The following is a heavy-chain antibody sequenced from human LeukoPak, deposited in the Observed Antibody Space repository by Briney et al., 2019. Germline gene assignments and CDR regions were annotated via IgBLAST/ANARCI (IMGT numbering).Heavy chain of an antibody. CDR3: ARAGGIAAAVPSDY. V-gene: IGHV1-2*02. D-gene: IGHD6-13*01. CDR1: GYTFTGYY. CDR2: INPNSGGT. Sequence: ASVQVSCQASGYTFTGYYMHWVRQAPGQGLEWMGWINPNSGGTNYAQKFQGRVTMTRDTSISTAYMELSRLRSDDTAVYYCARAGGIAAAVPSDYWGQGTLVTVSS. J-gene: IGHJ4*02.